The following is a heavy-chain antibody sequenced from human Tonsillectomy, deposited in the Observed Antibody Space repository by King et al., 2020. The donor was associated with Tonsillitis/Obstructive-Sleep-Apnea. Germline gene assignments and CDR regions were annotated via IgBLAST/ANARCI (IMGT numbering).Heavy chain of an antibody. CDR1: GGSFSGYY. CDR3: ARAAAVPTAILYYYYGMDV. J-gene: IGHJ6*02. D-gene: IGHD2-2*02. Sequence: VQLQQWGAGLLKPSETLFLTCAVYGGSFSGYYWSWIRQPPGKGLEWIGEINHSGSTNYNPSLKSRVTISVDTSKNQFSLKVSSVTAADTAVYYCARAAAVPTAILYYYYGMDVWGQGTTVTVSS. CDR2: INHSGST. V-gene: IGHV4-34*01.